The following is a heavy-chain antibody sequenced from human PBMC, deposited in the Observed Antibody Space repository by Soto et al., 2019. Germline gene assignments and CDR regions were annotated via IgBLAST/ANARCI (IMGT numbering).Heavy chain of an antibody. CDR3: AGQWAAGYGAFDP. CDR2: IHDRGST. D-gene: IGHD3-9*01. CDR1: GGSISNNRW. V-gene: IGHV4-4*02. J-gene: IGHJ5*02. Sequence: QVKLQESGPGLEKPSGTLSLTCAVSGGSISNNRWWPWVRQAPGKGLEWIGEIHDRGSTNYNLSIKSRATVSIDRSTNQFSLEMRAVTPADPAVYYCAGQWAAGYGAFDPWGQGTLVTVSS.